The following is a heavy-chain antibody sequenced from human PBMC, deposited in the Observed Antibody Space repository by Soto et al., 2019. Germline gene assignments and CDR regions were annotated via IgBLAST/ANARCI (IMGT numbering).Heavy chain of an antibody. CDR3: ITDRPMAGLVTLDY. CDR1: GLTFSNAW. J-gene: IGHJ4*02. Sequence: EVQLVESGGGLVMPGGSLRLSCAVSGLTFSNAWMSWVRQAPGKAPEWVGRMKSKVDGGTTDYAAPVKGRFTISRDDSENTRYLQMNSLKIEDTAVYYCITDRPMAGLVTLDYWGQGTLGTVSP. CDR2: MKSKVDGGTT. D-gene: IGHD2-21*02. V-gene: IGHV3-15*01.